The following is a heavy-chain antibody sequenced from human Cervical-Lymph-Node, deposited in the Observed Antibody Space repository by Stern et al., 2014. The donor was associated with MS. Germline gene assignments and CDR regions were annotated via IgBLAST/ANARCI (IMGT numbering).Heavy chain of an antibody. CDR2: ITPVFGTT. J-gene: IGHJ4*02. CDR3: ARGGGLVGYFDY. Sequence: QVQLGQSGAEVKKPGSSVKVSCKASGDTFSSYAINWVRQVPGQGLEWMGGITPVFGTTNYAQKFQGRVTITADKSTNTAYMELITLRSEDTAVYYCARGGGLVGYFDYWGQGTLVSVSS. CDR1: GDTFSSYA. V-gene: IGHV1-69*06. D-gene: IGHD1-26*01.